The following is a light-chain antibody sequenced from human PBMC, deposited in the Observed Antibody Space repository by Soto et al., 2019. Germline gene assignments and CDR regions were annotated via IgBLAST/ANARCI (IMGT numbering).Light chain of an antibody. CDR1: QNVDSNY. CDR3: QQYGSSSCT. V-gene: IGKV3-20*01. J-gene: IGKJ1*01. CDR2: AES. Sequence: VLTQCPGILSLSQGERATLSCRASQNVDSNYLAWYQQKTGQAPRILIFAESSMATGIPDRLSGSGSGTDLTLTISRLEPGDFAVYYCQQYGSSSCTFGQGTKVDIK.